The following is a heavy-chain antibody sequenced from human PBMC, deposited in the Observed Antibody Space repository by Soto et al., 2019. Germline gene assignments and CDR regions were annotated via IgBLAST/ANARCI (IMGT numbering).Heavy chain of an antibody. CDR1: GGSISSGGYS. J-gene: IGHJ4*02. V-gene: IGHV4-30-2*01. Sequence: SSETLSLTCAVSGGSISSGGYSWSWIRQPPGKGLEWIGYIYHSGSTYYNPSLKSRATISVDRSKNQFSLNLNSVTAAEKDVYFCARLRQYCSNTRCKIFDYWGRGDMVTVYS. D-gene: IGHD2-2*01. CDR3: ARLRQYCSNTRCKIFDY. CDR2: IYHSGST.